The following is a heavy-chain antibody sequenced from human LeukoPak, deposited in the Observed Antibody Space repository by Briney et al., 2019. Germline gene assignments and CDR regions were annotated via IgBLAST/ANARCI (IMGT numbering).Heavy chain of an antibody. CDR3: ARGNWDSFYYYYYMDV. D-gene: IGHD1-7*01. Sequence: SETLSLTCTVSGGSISSSSYYWGWIRQPPGKGLEWIGEINHSGSTNYNPSLKSRVTISVDTSKNQFSLKLSSVTAADTAVYYCARGNWDSFYYYYYMDVWGKGTTVTVSS. CDR2: INHSGST. V-gene: IGHV4-39*07. J-gene: IGHJ6*03. CDR1: GGSISSSSYY.